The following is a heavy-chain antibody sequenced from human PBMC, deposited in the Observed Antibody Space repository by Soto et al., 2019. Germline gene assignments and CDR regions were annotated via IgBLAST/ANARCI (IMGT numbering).Heavy chain of an antibody. CDR2: IYYSGST. CDR1: GGSISSYY. V-gene: IGHV4-59*01. Sequence: PSETLSLTCTVSGGSISSYYWSWIRQPPGKGLEWIGCIYYSGSTNYNPSLKSRVTISVDTSKNQFSLKLSSVTAADTAVYYCARDKDYGALDYWGQGTLVTVSS. J-gene: IGHJ4*02. D-gene: IGHD4-17*01. CDR3: ARDKDYGALDY.